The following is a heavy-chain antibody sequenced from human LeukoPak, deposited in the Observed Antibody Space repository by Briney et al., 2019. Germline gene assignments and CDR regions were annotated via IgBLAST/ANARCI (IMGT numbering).Heavy chain of an antibody. CDR2: INHSGST. J-gene: IGHJ2*01. CDR3: ASRIAVAGTSWYFDL. Sequence: SETLSLTCAVYGGSFSGYYWSWIRQPPGKGLEWIGEINHSGSTNYNPSLKSRVTISVDTSKNQFSLKLSSVTAADTAVYYCASRIAVAGTSWYFDLWGRGTLVTVSS. D-gene: IGHD6-19*01. CDR1: GGSFSGYY. V-gene: IGHV4-34*01.